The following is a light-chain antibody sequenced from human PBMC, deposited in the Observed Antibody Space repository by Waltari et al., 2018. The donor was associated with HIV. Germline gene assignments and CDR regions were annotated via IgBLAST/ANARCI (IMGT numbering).Light chain of an antibody. J-gene: IGLJ1*01. V-gene: IGLV1-44*01. Sequence: QSVLTQPPSTSGAPGQPVTISCSGSSSNIGSNTVNWYQKLPGTAPRLLIFVNGRRPSGVPDRFSGSKSGTSASLAISRLQSEDDGDYFCAAWDDSLNGYVFGTGTKVIV. CDR2: VNG. CDR1: SSNIGSNT. CDR3: AAWDDSLNGYV.